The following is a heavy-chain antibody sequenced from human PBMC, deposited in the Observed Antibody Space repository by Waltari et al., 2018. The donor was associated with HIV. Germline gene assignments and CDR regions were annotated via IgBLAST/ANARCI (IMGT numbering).Heavy chain of an antibody. J-gene: IGHJ4*02. CDR2: IKEDGTEK. CDR3: AREIGGNYYDYYFDY. D-gene: IGHD1-26*01. Sequence: EVQLVESGGGLVQPGGSLRLSGAASGFTFNSYSMNWVRQAPGKGLEWVANIKEDGTEKYYVDSVKGRFTISRDNAQNSLYLQLNSLRAEDTAVYYCAREIGGNYYDYYFDYWGQGARVTVSS. CDR1: GFTFNSYS. V-gene: IGHV3-7*01.